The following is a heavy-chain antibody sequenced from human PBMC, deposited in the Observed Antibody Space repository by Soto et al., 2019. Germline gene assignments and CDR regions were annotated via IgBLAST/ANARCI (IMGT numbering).Heavy chain of an antibody. D-gene: IGHD6-13*01. J-gene: IGHJ4*02. CDR3: ARESPVGAAAGTYDY. CDR1: GGSISSYY. Sequence: SETLSLTCTVSGGSISSYYWSWIRQPPGKGLKWIGYIYYSGSTNYNPSLKSRVTISVDTSKNQFSLKLSSVTAADTAVYYCARESPVGAAAGTYDYWGQGTLVTVSS. CDR2: IYYSGST. V-gene: IGHV4-59*01.